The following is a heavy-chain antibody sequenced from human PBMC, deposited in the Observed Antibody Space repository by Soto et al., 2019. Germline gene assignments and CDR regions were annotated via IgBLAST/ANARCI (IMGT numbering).Heavy chain of an antibody. CDR1: GFPFVSCA. CDR3: AKAPFDIAARPSPIDY. J-gene: IGHJ4*02. V-gene: IGHV3-23*01. D-gene: IGHD2-2*01. Sequence: EVQLLESGGDLVQPGGSLRLACTASGFPFVSCAMNWVRQAPGKGLEWVSAISAGGTAFYADSVKGRFTISRDNSRDTVYLQMNSLSAEDMAVYFCAKAPFDIAARPSPIDYWGQGTLVTVSS. CDR2: ISAGGTA.